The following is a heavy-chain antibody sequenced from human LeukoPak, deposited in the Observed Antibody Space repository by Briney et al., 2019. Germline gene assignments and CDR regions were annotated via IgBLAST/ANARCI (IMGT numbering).Heavy chain of an antibody. CDR2: IYFTGRI. V-gene: IGHV4-31*03. J-gene: IGHJ6*02. Sequence: PSETLSLTCSLPGASLSSGGYHWSWIRQRPGKGLEWIGFIYFTGRILYNPSLKSRVTISQDTPQNQFFLKMTSMTAADTAVYFCARTGYCSSSSCYEDYGMDVWGQGTTVTVS. D-gene: IGHD2-2*01. CDR1: GASLSSGGYH. CDR3: ARTGYCSSSSCYEDYGMDV.